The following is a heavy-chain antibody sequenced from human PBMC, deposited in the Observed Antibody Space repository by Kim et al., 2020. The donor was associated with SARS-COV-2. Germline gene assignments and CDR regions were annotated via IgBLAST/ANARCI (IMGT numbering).Heavy chain of an antibody. D-gene: IGHD1-1*01. Sequence: SVKGRFTISRDNSKNTLYLQMNSLRAEDTAVYYCAKDLGQLDPYYYGMDVWGQGTTVTVSS. CDR3: AKDLGQLDPYYYGMDV. J-gene: IGHJ6*02. V-gene: IGHV3-33*06.